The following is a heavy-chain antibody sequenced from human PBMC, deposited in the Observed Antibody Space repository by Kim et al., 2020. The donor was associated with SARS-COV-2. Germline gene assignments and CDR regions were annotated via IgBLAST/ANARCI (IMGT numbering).Heavy chain of an antibody. CDR1: GGSISSYY. V-gene: IGHV4-59*13. J-gene: IGHJ5*02. Sequence: SETLSLTCTVSGGSISSYYWSWIRQPPGKGLEWIGYIYYSGSTNYNPSLKSRVTISVDTSKNQFSLKLSSVTAADTAVYYCARARHDYGGNWGLEFDPWGQGTLVTVSS. CDR3: ARARHDYGGNWGLEFDP. D-gene: IGHD4-17*01. CDR2: IYYSGST.